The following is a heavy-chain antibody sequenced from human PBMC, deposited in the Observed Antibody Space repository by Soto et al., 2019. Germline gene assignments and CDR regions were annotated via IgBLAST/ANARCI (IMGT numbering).Heavy chain of an antibody. D-gene: IGHD2-21*01. V-gene: IGHV1-18*04. CDR3: ARDVFCGGAPACPDMDV. J-gene: IGHJ6*02. Sequence: ASVKVSCKASGYTFSGYSITWVRQAPGQGLEWMGRISGYNGNTNYARTLRDRLTLTTDTSTSTAYMELRSLTSDDTAIYYCARDVFCGGAPACPDMDVWGQGTTVTVSS. CDR1: GYTFSGYS. CDR2: ISGYNGNT.